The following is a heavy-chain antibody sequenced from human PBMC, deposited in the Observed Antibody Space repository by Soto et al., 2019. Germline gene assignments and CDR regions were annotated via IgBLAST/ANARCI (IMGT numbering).Heavy chain of an antibody. V-gene: IGHV2-5*01. J-gene: IGHJ6*02. Sequence: QITLKESGPTLVKPTQTLTLTCTFSGFSLTSGVVGVGWIRQPPGEALEWLALLYWNDEQYYNPSLRNRLTITRDTSKNQVVLTMTPMDPVDTATYYCALRLPGPSGYDVWGQGTTVTVSS. CDR3: ALRLPGPSGYDV. CDR2: LYWNDEQ. D-gene: IGHD6-13*01. CDR1: GFSLTSGVVG.